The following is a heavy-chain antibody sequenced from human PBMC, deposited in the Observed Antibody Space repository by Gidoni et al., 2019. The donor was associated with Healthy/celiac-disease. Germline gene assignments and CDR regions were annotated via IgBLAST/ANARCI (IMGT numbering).Heavy chain of an antibody. CDR3: ARTPLWFGELSVYGMDV. Sequence: QVQLQESGPGLVKPSETLSLTCTVSGGSISRYYWSWIRQPPGKGLEWIGYIYYSGSTNYNPSLKSRVTISVDTSKNQFSLKLSSVTAADTAVYYCARTPLWFGELSVYGMDVWGQGTTVTVSS. D-gene: IGHD3-10*01. CDR2: IYYSGST. CDR1: GGSISRYY. V-gene: IGHV4-59*01. J-gene: IGHJ6*02.